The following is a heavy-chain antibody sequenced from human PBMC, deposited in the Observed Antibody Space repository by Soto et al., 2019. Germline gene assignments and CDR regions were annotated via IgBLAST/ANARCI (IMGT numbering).Heavy chain of an antibody. V-gene: IGHV4-59*01. CDR2: IYYSGST. J-gene: IGHJ4*02. D-gene: IGHD6-13*01. CDR1: GGSISSYY. CDR3: ARASHSSSFDY. Sequence: PSETLSLTCTVSGGSISSYYWSWIRQPPGKGLEWIGYIYYSGSTNYNPSLKSRVTISVDTSKNQFSLKLSSVTAADTAVYYCARASHSSSFDYWGQGTLVTVSS.